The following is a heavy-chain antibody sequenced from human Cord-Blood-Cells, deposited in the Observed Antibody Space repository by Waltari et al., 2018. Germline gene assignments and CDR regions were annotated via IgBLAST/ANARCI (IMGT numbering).Heavy chain of an antibody. D-gene: IGHD2-2*01. CDR2: ISYDGSNK. J-gene: IGHJ6*02. CDR1: GFTFSSYG. Sequence: QVQLVESGGGVVQPGRSLRLSCAASGFTFSSYGMHWVRQAPGTGLEWVAVISYDGSNKYYADSVKGRFTISRDNSKNTLYLKMNSLRAEDTAVYYCAKRLDCSSTSCYDYYYYGMDVWGQGTTVTVSS. V-gene: IGHV3-30*18. CDR3: AKRLDCSSTSCYDYYYYGMDV.